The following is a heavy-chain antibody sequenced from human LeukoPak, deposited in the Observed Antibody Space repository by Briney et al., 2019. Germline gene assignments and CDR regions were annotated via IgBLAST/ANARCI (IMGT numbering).Heavy chain of an antibody. J-gene: IGHJ4*02. CDR2: IYYSGST. Sequence: SETLSLTCTVSGGSISTSSYYWGWIRQPPGKGLEWIGSIYYSGSTFYNPSLKSRVTISVDTSKNQFSLKLSSVTAADTAVYYCARGESDDILTGYCDYRGQGTLVTVSS. CDR3: ARGESDDILTGYCDY. V-gene: IGHV4-39*01. D-gene: IGHD3-9*01. CDR1: GGSISTSSYY.